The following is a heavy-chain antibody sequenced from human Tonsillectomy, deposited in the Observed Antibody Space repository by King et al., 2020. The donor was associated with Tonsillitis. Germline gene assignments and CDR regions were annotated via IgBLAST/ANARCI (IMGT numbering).Heavy chain of an antibody. D-gene: IGHD1-26*01. CDR3: TRDFYYDGNYYYGMDV. CDR1: GDSVSGNNVA. CDR2: TYHRSKWYN. Sequence: QLVQSGPGLVKPSQTLSLTCAISGDSVSGNNVAWNWIRQSPSRGLEWLGRTYHRSKWYNDYALSVERRITINPDTSKNQFSLQLSSVSPEDTAIYYCTRDFYYDGNYYYGMDVWGQGTTVTVSS. J-gene: IGHJ6*02. V-gene: IGHV6-1*01.